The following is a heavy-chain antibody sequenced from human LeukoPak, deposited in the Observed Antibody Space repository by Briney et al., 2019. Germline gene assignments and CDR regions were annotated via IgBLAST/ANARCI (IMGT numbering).Heavy chain of an antibody. Sequence: PSETLSLTCAVYGGSFSGYYWSWIRQPPGKGLEWIGEINHSGSTNYNPSLKSRVTISVDTSKNQFSLKLSSVTAADTAVYYSARTRITRITIFGVVTSGSYYYGMDVWGQGTTVTVSS. D-gene: IGHD3-3*01. CDR1: GGSFSGYY. CDR2: INHSGST. CDR3: ARTRITRITIFGVVTSGSYYYGMDV. J-gene: IGHJ6*02. V-gene: IGHV4-34*01.